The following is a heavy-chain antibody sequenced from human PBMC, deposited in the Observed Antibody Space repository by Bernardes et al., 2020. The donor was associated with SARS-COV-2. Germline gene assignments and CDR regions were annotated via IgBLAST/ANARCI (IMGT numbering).Heavy chain of an antibody. J-gene: IGHJ4*02. CDR1: GFDFGSYS. D-gene: IGHD2-15*01. CDR2: ISAGSSSI. Sequence: GGSLRLSCEVSGFDFGSYSMNWVRQAPGKGLEWVSSISAGSSSIYHADSVKGRFTISRDNAKNSLFLEMSSLRVDDTAIYFCARDLVVAGFFDFWGQGTPVTVAT. CDR3: ARDLVVAGFFDF. V-gene: IGHV3-21*01.